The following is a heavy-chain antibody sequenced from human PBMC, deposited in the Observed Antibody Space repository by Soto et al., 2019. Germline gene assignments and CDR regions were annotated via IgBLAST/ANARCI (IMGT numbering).Heavy chain of an antibody. CDR2: VSDDGSTT. J-gene: IGHJ4*02. D-gene: IGHD1-1*01. Sequence: GGSLRLSCEVSGFTFSASWMHWVRHVPGKGLIWVSRVSDDGSTTTYADSVKGRFTISRDNAKNTLYLQMNSLRADDTGLYYCTRGPRVSTTGTGAHWGQGTLVTVSS. CDR1: GFTFSASW. V-gene: IGHV3-74*01. CDR3: TRGPRVSTTGTGAH.